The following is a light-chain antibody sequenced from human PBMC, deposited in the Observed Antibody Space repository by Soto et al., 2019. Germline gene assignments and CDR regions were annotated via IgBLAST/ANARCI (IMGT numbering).Light chain of an antibody. CDR1: SSDVGGYIY. Sequence: QSALTQPASVSGSPGQSITISCTGTSSDVGGYIYVSWYQQHPGKAPKLMIYEVNNRPSGVSDRFSGSKSGNTASLTISGLQVEDEADYYCCSYAGSYFVFGTGTKLTVL. J-gene: IGLJ1*01. CDR2: EVN. V-gene: IGLV2-14*01. CDR3: CSYAGSYFV.